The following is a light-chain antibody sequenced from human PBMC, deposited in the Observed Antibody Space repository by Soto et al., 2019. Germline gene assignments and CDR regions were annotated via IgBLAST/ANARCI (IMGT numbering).Light chain of an antibody. Sequence: QYVLTQAPSESGTPGQRVTVSCSGSSSNMGSYYVYWYQQLPGTAPKLLIYRNNQRPSGVPDRFSGSKSGTSASLAISGLRSEDEADYYCAAWDDSLSGVVFGGGTKLTVL. CDR1: SSNMGSYY. CDR2: RNN. V-gene: IGLV1-47*01. J-gene: IGLJ2*01. CDR3: AAWDDSLSGVV.